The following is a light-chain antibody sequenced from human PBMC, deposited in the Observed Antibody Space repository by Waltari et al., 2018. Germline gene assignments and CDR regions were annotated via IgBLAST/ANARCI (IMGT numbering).Light chain of an antibody. CDR3: AAWDDSLSGPGV. J-gene: IGLJ2*01. CDR2: RNN. V-gene: IGLV1-47*01. CDR1: SSNIGSNY. Sequence: QSVLTQPPSASGTPGQRVTIPCSGSSSNIGSNYVYWYQQLPGTAPKLLIYRNNQRPSGVPDRFSGSKSGTSASLAISGPRSEDEADYYCAAWDDSLSGPGVFGGGTKLTVL.